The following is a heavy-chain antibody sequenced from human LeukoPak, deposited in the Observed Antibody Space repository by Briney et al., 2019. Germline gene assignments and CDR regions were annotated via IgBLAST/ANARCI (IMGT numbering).Heavy chain of an antibody. CDR1: GFTFSTYA. D-gene: IGHD3-10*01. V-gene: IGHV3-23*01. CDR3: AKDQLLWFGEGGAFDI. Sequence: PGGSLRLSCAASGFTFSTYAMSWVRQAAGKGLEWVSLISGSGGGTYCADSVKGRFTISRDNSKNTLYLQMNSLRAEDTAVYYCAKDQLLWFGEGGAFDIWGQGTMVTVSS. J-gene: IGHJ3*02. CDR2: ISGSGGGT.